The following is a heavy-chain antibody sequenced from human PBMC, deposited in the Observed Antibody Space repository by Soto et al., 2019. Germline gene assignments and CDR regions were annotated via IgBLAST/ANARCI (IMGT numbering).Heavy chain of an antibody. V-gene: IGHV1-69*02. J-gene: IGHJ4*02. CDR3: ARGCDSSGYPRD. CDR1: GGTFSSYT. Sequence: QVQLVQSGAEVKKPGSSVKVSCKASGGTFSSYTISWVRQAPGQGLEWMGRSIPSLGIANYAQKFQGRVTITADKSTSTAYMELSSMRSEDTAVYYCARGCDSSGYPRDWGKGPMVTFSS. CDR2: SIPSLGIA. D-gene: IGHD3-22*01.